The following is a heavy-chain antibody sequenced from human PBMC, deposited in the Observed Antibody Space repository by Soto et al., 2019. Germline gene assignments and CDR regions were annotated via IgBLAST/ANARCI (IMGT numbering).Heavy chain of an antibody. D-gene: IGHD3-3*01. CDR2: IYHGGST. CDR3: ARDLLRFLEWSIPEAFDI. J-gene: IGHJ3*02. CDR1: GYSISSGYY. V-gene: IGHV4-38-2*02. Sequence: PSETLSLTCAVSGYSISSGYYWGWLRQPPGKGLEWIGSIYHGGSTYYNPSLNSRVTLSIDMTNNHVSLILNSVTAADTAVYYCARDLLRFLEWSIPEAFDIWGQGTTVTVSS.